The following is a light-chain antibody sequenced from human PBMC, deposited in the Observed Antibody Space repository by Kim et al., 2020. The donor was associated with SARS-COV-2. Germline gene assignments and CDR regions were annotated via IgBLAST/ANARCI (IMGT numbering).Light chain of an antibody. CDR3: QQYHRSPWT. CDR2: GAC. CDR1: KSVSYGY. V-gene: IGKV3-20*01. Sequence: PGESATLSGSASKSVSYGYLAWYKQNPGQAPRVIMYGACSRATGVPDRVSGSGSETDFTLSISRLEPVDFAVYYCQQYHRSPWTFGEGTKVEIK. J-gene: IGKJ1*01.